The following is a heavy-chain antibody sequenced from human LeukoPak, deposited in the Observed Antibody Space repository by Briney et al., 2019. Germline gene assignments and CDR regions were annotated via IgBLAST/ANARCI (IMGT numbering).Heavy chain of an antibody. D-gene: IGHD6-13*01. V-gene: IGHV4-34*01. CDR1: GGSFSGYY. J-gene: IGHJ6*03. Sequence: SETLSLTCAVYGGSFSGYYWSWIRQPPGKGLEWIGEINHSGSTNYNASLKSRVTISLDASKSQLSLKLSSVTAADTAVYYCARGGRYMSASWYRSVYYYMDVWGKGTTVTVSS. CDR3: ARGGRYMSASWYRSVYYYMDV. CDR2: INHSGST.